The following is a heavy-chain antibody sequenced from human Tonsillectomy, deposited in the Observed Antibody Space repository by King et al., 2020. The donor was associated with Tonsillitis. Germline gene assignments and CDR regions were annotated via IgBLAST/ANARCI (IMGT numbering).Heavy chain of an antibody. Sequence: VQLVESGAEVKKPGESLKISCKGSGYSFTSYWIGWVRQMPGKGLEWMGIIYPGDSDTRYSPSFQGQVTISADKSISTAYLQWSSLKASDTAMYYCARLVVIAAAGTPYYFDYWGQGTLVTVSS. J-gene: IGHJ4*02. CDR3: ARLVVIAAAGTPYYFDY. CDR1: GYSFTSYW. V-gene: IGHV5-51*01. D-gene: IGHD6-13*01. CDR2: IYPGDSDT.